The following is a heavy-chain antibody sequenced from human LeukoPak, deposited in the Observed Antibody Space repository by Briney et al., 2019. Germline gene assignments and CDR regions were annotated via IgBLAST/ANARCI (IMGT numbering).Heavy chain of an antibody. CDR1: GGSISSGDYF. V-gene: IGHV4-31*03. Sequence: SETLSLTCTVSGGSISSGDYFWGWIRQHPGKGLEWIGYIYYSGSTYYNPSLKRRVTISVDTSKNQFSLMLNSVTAADTAMYYCARRGTGRWFDPWGQGTLVTVSS. CDR2: IYYSGST. CDR3: ARRGTGRWFDP. J-gene: IGHJ5*02. D-gene: IGHD3-10*01.